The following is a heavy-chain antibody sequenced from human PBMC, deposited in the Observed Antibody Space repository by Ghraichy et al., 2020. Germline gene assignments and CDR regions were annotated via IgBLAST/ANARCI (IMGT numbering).Heavy chain of an antibody. V-gene: IGHV3-23*01. CDR1: GFIFSSYA. CDR3: AKDHEWELLLTFDP. D-gene: IGHD1-26*01. CDR2: LNGGGGNT. J-gene: IGHJ5*02. Sequence: GGSLRLSCAASGFIFSSYAMSWVRQAPGKGLEWVSALNGGGGNTYYADSVKGRFTISRDNSKNTLYLQMNSLRAEDTAVYYCAKDHEWELLLTFDPWGQGTLVTVSS.